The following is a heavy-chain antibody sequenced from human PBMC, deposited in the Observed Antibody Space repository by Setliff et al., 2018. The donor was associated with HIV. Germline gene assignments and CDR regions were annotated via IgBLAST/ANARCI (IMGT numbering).Heavy chain of an antibody. V-gene: IGHV3-23*01. CDR2: ISDSGGST. Sequence: PGGSLRLSCAASGFTFSSYMMNWVRQAPGKGLEWVSGISDSGGSTYYAESVKGRFTISRDNSRNTLYLQMNSLRTEDTAVYYCAKDWGSRLSYSFYYMDVWGKGTTVTVSS. CDR1: GFTFSSYM. CDR3: AKDWGSRLSYSFYYMDV. J-gene: IGHJ6*03. D-gene: IGHD3-16*01.